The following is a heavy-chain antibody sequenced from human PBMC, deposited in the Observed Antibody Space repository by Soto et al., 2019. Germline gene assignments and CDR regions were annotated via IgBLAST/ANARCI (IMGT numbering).Heavy chain of an antibody. J-gene: IGHJ2*01. CDR1: GGTFSSYA. V-gene: IGHV1-69*01. CDR3: ARLYCMGGSCYGSWYFDL. D-gene: IGHD2-15*01. Sequence: QVQLVQSGAEVKKPGSSVKVSCKASGGTFSSYAISWVRQAPGQGLEWMGGIIPIFGTANYAQKFQGRVTSTADESTSTAYMEVSSLRSADTAVYYCARLYCMGGSCYGSWYFDLWGRGTLVTVSS. CDR2: IIPIFGTA.